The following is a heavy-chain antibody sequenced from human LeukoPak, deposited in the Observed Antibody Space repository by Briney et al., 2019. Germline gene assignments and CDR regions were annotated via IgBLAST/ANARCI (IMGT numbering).Heavy chain of an antibody. J-gene: IGHJ4*02. CDR3: AKAQAYGGFDY. D-gene: IGHD3-16*01. V-gene: IGHV3-30*18. CDR2: ISYDGSNK. Sequence: GGSLRLSCAASGFTFSSYGMHWVRQAPGKGLEWVAVISYDGSNKYYADSVKGRFTISRDNSKNTLYLQMNSLRAEDTAVYCCAKAQAYGGFDYWGQGTLVTVSS. CDR1: GFTFSSYG.